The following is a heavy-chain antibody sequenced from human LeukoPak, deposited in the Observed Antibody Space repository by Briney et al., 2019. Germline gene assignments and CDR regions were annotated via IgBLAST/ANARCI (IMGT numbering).Heavy chain of an antibody. J-gene: IGHJ3*02. Sequence: GGSLRLSCAASGFPFSNYWMSWVRQAPGKGLEWVANIKQDGGEKYYVDSVKGRFTTSRDNGKNSLYLQMNSLRAEDTAVYYCARDEYNWNVDAFDIWGQGTVVTVSS. CDR2: IKQDGGEK. CDR1: GFPFSNYW. CDR3: ARDEYNWNVDAFDI. V-gene: IGHV3-7*01. D-gene: IGHD1-20*01.